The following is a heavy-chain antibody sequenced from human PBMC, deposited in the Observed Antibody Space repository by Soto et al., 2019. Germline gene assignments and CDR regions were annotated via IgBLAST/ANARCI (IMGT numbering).Heavy chain of an antibody. D-gene: IGHD3-10*01. CDR3: ATAGSYRFDH. J-gene: IGHJ5*02. CDR1: GFTFSNYW. Sequence: GGSLRLSCATSGFTFSNYWIHWVRQAPGEGLVWVSRINPDATTINYADSVKGRFTVSRDNAKNTLYLQMNSLRAEDTAVYYCATAGSYRFDHWGQGTMLTVYS. CDR2: INPDATTI. V-gene: IGHV3-74*01.